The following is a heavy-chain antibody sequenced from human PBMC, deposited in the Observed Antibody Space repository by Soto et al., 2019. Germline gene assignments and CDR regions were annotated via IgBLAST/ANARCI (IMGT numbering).Heavy chain of an antibody. V-gene: IGHV1-2*02. D-gene: IGHD5-18*01. CDR3: TRENIENSDGPYDAFDI. CDR1: GYTFTTYF. CDR2: MNPKSGGA. J-gene: IGHJ3*02. Sequence: GASVKVSCKASGYTFTTYFLHWVRQAPGQGLEWMGWMNPKSGGAYFAQKFQGRVTLTRDTSIGTAYIEVNSLTSDDTAVYFCTRENIENSDGPYDAFDIWGQGTTVTVSS.